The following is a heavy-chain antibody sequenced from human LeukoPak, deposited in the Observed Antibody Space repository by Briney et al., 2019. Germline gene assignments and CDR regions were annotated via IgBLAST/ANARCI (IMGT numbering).Heavy chain of an antibody. V-gene: IGHV4-39*07. J-gene: IGHJ6*03. CDR1: GGSISSYY. CDR3: AREFSGSYYSYYYYYYYMDV. Sequence: SETLSLTCTVSGGSISSYYWGWIRQPPGKGLEWIGSIYYSGSTYYNPSLKSRVTISVDTSKNQFSLKLSSVTAADTGVYYCAREFSGSYYSYYYYYYYMDVWGKGTTVTVSS. CDR2: IYYSGST. D-gene: IGHD3-10*01.